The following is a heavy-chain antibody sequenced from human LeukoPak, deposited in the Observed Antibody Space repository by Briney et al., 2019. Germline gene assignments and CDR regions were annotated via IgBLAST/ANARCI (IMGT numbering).Heavy chain of an antibody. J-gene: IGHJ3*02. CDR3: ARVGPQLERPADDAFDI. D-gene: IGHD1-1*01. CDR2: INPSGGST. CDR1: GYTFTSYY. V-gene: IGHV1-46*01. Sequence: ASVKVSCKASGYTFTSYYMHWVRQAPGQGLEWMGIINPSGGSTSYAQKFQGRVTMTRDTSTSTVYMELSSLRSEDTAVYYCARVGPQLERPADDAFDIWGQGTMVTVPS.